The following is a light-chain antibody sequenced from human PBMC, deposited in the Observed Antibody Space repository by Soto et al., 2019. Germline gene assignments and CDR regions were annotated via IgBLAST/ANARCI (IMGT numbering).Light chain of an antibody. Sequence: EIVMTHSPTTLSVSPGSRSTLSCRASQSVSKNLASYQQKPRQAPRLLISGASTRASGIPARFSGGGSGTEFTLPISSLHPPDLGTYYCQQYNTWHPITFGHGTRLEI. V-gene: IGKV3-15*01. J-gene: IGKJ5*01. CDR2: GAS. CDR1: QSVSKN. CDR3: QQYNTWHPIT.